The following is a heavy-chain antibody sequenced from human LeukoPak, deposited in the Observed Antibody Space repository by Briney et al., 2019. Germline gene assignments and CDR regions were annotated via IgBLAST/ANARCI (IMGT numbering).Heavy chain of an antibody. CDR2: IIPIFGTA. D-gene: IGHD3-10*01. V-gene: IGHV1-69*13. Sequence: SVKVSCKASGYTFSSYDINWVRQAPGQGLEWMGGIIPIFGTANYAQKFQGRVTITADESTSTAYMELSSLRSEDTAVYYCARGSMVQGVIRSKDYYYYYYYMDVWGKGTTVTVSS. CDR3: ARGSMVQGVIRSKDYYYYYYYMDV. CDR1: GYTFSSYD. J-gene: IGHJ6*03.